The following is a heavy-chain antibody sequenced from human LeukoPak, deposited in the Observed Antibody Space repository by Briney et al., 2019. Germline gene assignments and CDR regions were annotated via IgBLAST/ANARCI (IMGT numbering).Heavy chain of an antibody. Sequence: SETLSLTCTVSGGSIVSYYWGWIRQPPGKGLEWIGYIYYTGSTNYNPSLKSRVTISVDTSKNQFSLKLSSVTAADTAVYYCARYLAAGYFDLWGRGTLVTVSS. D-gene: IGHD6-25*01. CDR1: GGSIVSYY. CDR3: ARYLAAGYFDL. V-gene: IGHV4-59*08. J-gene: IGHJ2*01. CDR2: IYYTGST.